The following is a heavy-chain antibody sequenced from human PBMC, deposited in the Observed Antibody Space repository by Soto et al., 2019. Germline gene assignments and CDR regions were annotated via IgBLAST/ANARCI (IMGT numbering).Heavy chain of an antibody. CDR3: ARGCYDFWSGEGANWFDP. J-gene: IGHJ5*02. CDR1: GYTFTSYD. CDR2: MNPNSGNT. D-gene: IGHD3-3*01. V-gene: IGHV1-8*01. Sequence: QVQLVQSGAEVKKPGASVKVSCKASGYTFTSYDINWVRQATGQGLEWLGWMNPNSGNTGYAQKFQGRVTMTRNTAISTPYMELSSLRSEDTAVYYCARGCYDFWSGEGANWFDPWGQGTLVTVSS.